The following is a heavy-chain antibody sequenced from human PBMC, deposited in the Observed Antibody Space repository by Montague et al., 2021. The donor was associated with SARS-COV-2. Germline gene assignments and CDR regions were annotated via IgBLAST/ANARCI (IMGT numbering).Heavy chain of an antibody. J-gene: IGHJ5*02. Sequence: CAISGDSVSSNSAAWNWIRQSPSRGLEWLGRTYYRSKWYNDYAVSVKSPITINPDTSKNQFSLQLNSVTPKDTAVYYCARDDPYCTNGVCYTGNWFDPWGQGTLVTVSS. D-gene: IGHD2-8*01. CDR1: GDSVSSNSAA. V-gene: IGHV6-1*01. CDR2: TYYRSKWYN. CDR3: ARDDPYCTNGVCYTGNWFDP.